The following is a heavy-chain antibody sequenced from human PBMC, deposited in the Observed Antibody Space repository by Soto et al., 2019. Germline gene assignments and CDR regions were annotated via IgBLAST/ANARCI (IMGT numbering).Heavy chain of an antibody. V-gene: IGHV4-34*01. CDR2: INHSGST. CDR3: SRYYYYYGMDV. CDR1: GGSFSGYY. J-gene: IGHJ6*02. Sequence: SETLSLSCSVYGGSFSGYYWSWIRQPPGKGLEWIGEINHSGSTNYNPSLKSRVTISVDTSKNQFSLKLSSVTAADTAVYYCSRYYYYYGMDVWGQGTTVTVSS.